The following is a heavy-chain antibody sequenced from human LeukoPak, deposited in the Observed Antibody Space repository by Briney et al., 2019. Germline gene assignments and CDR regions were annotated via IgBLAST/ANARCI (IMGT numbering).Heavy chain of an antibody. CDR3: ARGYPGSRTFDY. D-gene: IGHD3-10*01. CDR2: IYSGGST. Sequence: PGRSLRLSCAASGFTVSSNYMSWVRQAPGKGLEWVSVIYSGGSTYYADSVKGRFTISRDNSKNTLYLQMNSLRAEDTAVYYCARGYPGSRTFDYWGQGTLVTVSS. CDR1: GFTVSSNY. V-gene: IGHV3-66*01. J-gene: IGHJ4*02.